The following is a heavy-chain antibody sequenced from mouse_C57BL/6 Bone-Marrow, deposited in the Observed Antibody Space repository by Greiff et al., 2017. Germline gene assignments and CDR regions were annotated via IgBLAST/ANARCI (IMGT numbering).Heavy chain of an antibody. V-gene: IGHV1-52*01. CDR2: IYPSDSET. D-gene: IGHD2-14*01. CDR1: GYTFTSYW. CDR3: ARSYRAGFAY. Sequence: QVQLQQPGAELVRPGSSVKLSCKASGYTFTSYWMPWVKQRPIQGLEWIGNIYPSDSETHYNQKFKDKATLPVDKSSSTAYMQLSSLTSEDSAVYYCARSYRAGFAYWGQGTLVTVSA. J-gene: IGHJ3*01.